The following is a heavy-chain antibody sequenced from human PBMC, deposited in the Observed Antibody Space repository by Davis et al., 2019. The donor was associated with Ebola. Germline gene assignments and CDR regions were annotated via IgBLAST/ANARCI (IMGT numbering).Heavy chain of an antibody. CDR3: ARRWPYGDHVGWYYGMDV. CDR2: IGTAGDT. J-gene: IGHJ6*02. V-gene: IGHV3-13*01. Sequence: PGGSLRLSCAASGLTFSSYDMHWVRQATGKGLEWVSAIGTAGDTYYPGSVKGRFTISRENAKNSLYLQMNSLRAGDTAVYYCARRWPYGDHVGWYYGMDVWGQGTTVTVSS. D-gene: IGHD4-17*01. CDR1: GLTFSSYD.